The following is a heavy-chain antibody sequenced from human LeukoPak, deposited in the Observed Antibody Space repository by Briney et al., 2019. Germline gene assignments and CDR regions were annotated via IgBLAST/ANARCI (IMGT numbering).Heavy chain of an antibody. V-gene: IGHV1-69-2*01. Sequence: VASVKISCKVSGYTLTDYYMHWVQQAPGKGLEWMGLVYPEDGETIYAEKFQGRVTITADTSTDTAYMELSSLRSEDTAVYYCATARFGELLLLAYWGQGTLVTVSS. D-gene: IGHD3-10*01. J-gene: IGHJ4*02. CDR2: VYPEDGET. CDR3: ATARFGELLLLAY. CDR1: GYTLTDYY.